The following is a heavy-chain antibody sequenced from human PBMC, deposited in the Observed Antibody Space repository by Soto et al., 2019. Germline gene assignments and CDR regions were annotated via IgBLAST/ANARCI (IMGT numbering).Heavy chain of an antibody. CDR1: GVSISSGGYY. Sequence: QAQLQESAPGLVKPSQTLSLTCTVPGVSISSGGYYWSWIRQHPGQVLEWIGYIYYSGSTYYNPSLKSRFTISVDTSTNPYSLKLSSVTAADTAVYYCARAQRVVRGGIFDYWGQGTLVTVSS. D-gene: IGHD3-10*01. CDR3: ARAQRVVRGGIFDY. J-gene: IGHJ4*02. V-gene: IGHV4-31*03. CDR2: IYYSGST.